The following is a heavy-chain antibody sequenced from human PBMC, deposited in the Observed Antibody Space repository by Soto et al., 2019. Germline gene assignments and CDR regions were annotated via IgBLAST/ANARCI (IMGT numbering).Heavy chain of an antibody. D-gene: IGHD2-21*01. CDR1: GFSFSNAW. CDR2: IKTKTDGETI. J-gene: IGHJ5*02. V-gene: IGHV3-15*07. CDR3: CTDYCGGGTCHLNT. Sequence: PGGSLRLSCAASGFSFSNAWMNWVRQAPGKGLEWVARIKTKTDGETIDYAAPVQDRFTISRDDSKNTVYLHMNSLKTEDTAVYYCCTDYCGGGTCHLNTWGQGA.